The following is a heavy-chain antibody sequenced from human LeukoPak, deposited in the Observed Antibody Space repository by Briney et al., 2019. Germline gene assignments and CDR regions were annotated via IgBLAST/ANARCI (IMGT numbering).Heavy chain of an antibody. J-gene: IGHJ4*02. CDR2: ISTRGATI. V-gene: IGHV3-48*03. CDR1: GFTLSSYE. Sequence: GGSLRLSCAASGFTLSSYEMNWVRQAPGKGLEWGSYISTRGATIYYADSVKSRFIISRDNAKNSLYLQINSLRAEDTAIYDCARADWTNWGQGTLVIVSS. CDR3: ARADWTN. D-gene: IGHD1-1*01.